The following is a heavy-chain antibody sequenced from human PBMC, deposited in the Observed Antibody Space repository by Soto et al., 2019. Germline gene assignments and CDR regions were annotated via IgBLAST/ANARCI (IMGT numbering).Heavy chain of an antibody. CDR2: ISGSGDNI. Sequence: QVQLVESGGGLVKPGGSLRVSCAASGFSFSDYYMTWIRQAPGQGLEWVSYISGSGDNIHYADSVKGRFTISRDNAKNSLYLQMDSLRVEDTAVYYCARGACITCYYDDWFDTWGQGTLVTVSS. CDR3: ARGACITCYYDDWFDT. CDR1: GFSFSDYY. V-gene: IGHV3-11*01. J-gene: IGHJ5*02. D-gene: IGHD2-15*01.